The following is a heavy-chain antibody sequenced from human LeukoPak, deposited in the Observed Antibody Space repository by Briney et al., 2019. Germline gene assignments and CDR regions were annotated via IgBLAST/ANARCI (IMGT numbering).Heavy chain of an antibody. J-gene: IGHJ4*02. V-gene: IGHV3-64*04. Sequence: EPGGSLRLSCTASGFTLSSYALHWVRQAPGKGLEYVSAISSDGGATYYADSVKGRLTISRDNSKNTLYLQMNSLRAEDTAVYYCANEGAWTYLDYWGQGTLVTVSS. CDR3: ANEGAWTYLDY. CDR1: GFTLSSYA. D-gene: IGHD3-16*01. CDR2: ISSDGGAT.